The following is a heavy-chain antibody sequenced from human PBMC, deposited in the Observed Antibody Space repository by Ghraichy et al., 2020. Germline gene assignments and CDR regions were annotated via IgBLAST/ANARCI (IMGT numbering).Heavy chain of an antibody. CDR1: GFTFSSYS. V-gene: IGHV3-21*06. Sequence: GALNISCAASGFTFSSYSMNWVRQAPGKGLEWVSSISGSSSHVYHADSLKGRFTISRDNAKNSLYLQMNSLRVEDTAVYYCASEYGSEAFHIWGQGTMVTVSS. J-gene: IGHJ3*02. CDR3: ASEYGSEAFHI. D-gene: IGHD4-17*01. CDR2: ISGSSSHV.